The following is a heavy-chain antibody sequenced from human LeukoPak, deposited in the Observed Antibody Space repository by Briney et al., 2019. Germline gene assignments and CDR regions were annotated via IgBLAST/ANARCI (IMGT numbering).Heavy chain of an antibody. CDR2: INPNSGDT. Sequence: ASVKVSCKASGYSFTGYYMHWVRQAPGQGLEWMGWINPNSGDTKYAQKFQGRVTMTRDTSISTAYMELSRLRSDDTAVYYCASELTIAGPAFDIWGQGTMVTVSS. V-gene: IGHV1-2*02. CDR1: GYSFTGYY. CDR3: ASELTIAGPAFDI. J-gene: IGHJ3*02. D-gene: IGHD6-13*01.